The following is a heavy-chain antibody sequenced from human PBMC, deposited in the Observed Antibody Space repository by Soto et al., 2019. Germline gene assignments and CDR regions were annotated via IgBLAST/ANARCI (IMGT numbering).Heavy chain of an antibody. J-gene: IGHJ6*02. Sequence: QVSLEESGGGVVQPGRSQRLSCVASGFIFSGSAMHWVRQAPGKGLEWVAVISFDGGDEHYADSVKGRFTISRDNSKNTRHLHMNSLRAEETDVYYCAKDGAPSQWFMDVWGQGTTVTVSS. V-gene: IGHV3-30-3*01. CDR3: AKDGAPSQWFMDV. CDR2: ISFDGGDE. CDR1: GFIFSGSA. D-gene: IGHD3-22*01.